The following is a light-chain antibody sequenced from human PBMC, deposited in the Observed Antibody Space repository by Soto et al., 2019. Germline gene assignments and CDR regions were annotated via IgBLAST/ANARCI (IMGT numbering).Light chain of an antibody. CDR2: DVS. CDR3: SSSTGSTTRHYV. V-gene: IGLV2-14*01. J-gene: IGLJ1*01. CDR1: SSDVGGYKY. Sequence: QSVLTQPASGSGSPGQSITISCTGTSSDVGGYKYVSWYQQHPGNAPKLLMYDVSNRPSGSSNRFSGSKSGHTASLTISGLQAEDEADYYCSSSTGSTTRHYVFGTGTKLTVL.